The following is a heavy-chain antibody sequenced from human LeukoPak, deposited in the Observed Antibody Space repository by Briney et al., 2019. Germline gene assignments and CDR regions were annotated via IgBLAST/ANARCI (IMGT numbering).Heavy chain of an antibody. Sequence: GGSLRLSCAAAGFTFSSYAMSWVRQAPGKGLEWVSAISGSGGSTYYADSVKGRFTISRDNSKNTLYLQMNSLRAEDTAVYYCAKVIGDYYDSSEEGFYYWGQGTLVTVSS. CDR1: GFTFSSYA. CDR2: ISGSGGST. D-gene: IGHD3-22*01. CDR3: AKVIGDYYDSSEEGFYY. J-gene: IGHJ4*02. V-gene: IGHV3-23*01.